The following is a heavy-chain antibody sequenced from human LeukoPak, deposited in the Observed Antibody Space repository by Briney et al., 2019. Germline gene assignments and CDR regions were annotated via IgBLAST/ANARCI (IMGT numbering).Heavy chain of an antibody. J-gene: IGHJ4*02. CDR1: NGSISSDTYF. CDR3: ASSIYYYDRSGYLD. V-gene: IGHV4-61*02. Sequence: SETLSLTCTVSNGSISSDTYFWSWIRQPAGKGLEWIGRMSSSGISTYNPSLKSRVTISLDTSKNQFSLKLTSVTAADTAVYYCASSIYYYDRSGYLDWGQGTLVTVSS. D-gene: IGHD3-22*01. CDR2: MSSSGIS.